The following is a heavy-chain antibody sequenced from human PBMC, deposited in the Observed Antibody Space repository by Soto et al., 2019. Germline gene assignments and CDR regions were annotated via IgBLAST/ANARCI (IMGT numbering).Heavy chain of an antibody. D-gene: IGHD6-13*01. V-gene: IGHV1-69*18. Sequence: QVQLVQSGAEVKTPGSSVKVSCKSSGGSFSNFAFNWVRQAPGQGLKWMGTIIPLYRTPNYAPEFQGRATITADEVTFTAYLELRSLRPDDAAVYFCATPSKERPSRFDAFDVWGLGTLVSVSS. J-gene: IGHJ3*01. CDR1: GGSFSNFA. CDR2: IIPLYRTP. CDR3: ATPSKERPSRFDAFDV.